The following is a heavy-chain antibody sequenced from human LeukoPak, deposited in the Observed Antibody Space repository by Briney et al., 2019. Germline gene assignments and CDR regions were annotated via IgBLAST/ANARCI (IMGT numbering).Heavy chain of an antibody. V-gene: IGHV3-23*01. CDR1: RFTFTTYA. CDR3: ANLAQAAFSY. CDR2: ISGSGGST. D-gene: IGHD2-15*01. Sequence: GGSLRLSCAASRFTFTTYAMSWVRQAPGKGLEWVSSISGSGGSTNYADSVKGRFTISRDNSKNTLYLQMNSLRAEDTAVYYCANLAQAAFSYWGQGTLVTVSS. J-gene: IGHJ4*02.